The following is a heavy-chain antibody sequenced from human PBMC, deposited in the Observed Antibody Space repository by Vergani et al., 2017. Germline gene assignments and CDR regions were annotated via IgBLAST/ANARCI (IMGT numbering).Heavy chain of an antibody. J-gene: IGHJ6*02. Sequence: QVQLQQWGAGLLKPSETLSLTCTVSGGSISSGSYYWSWIRQPAGKGLEWIGRIYTSGSTNYNPSLKSRVTISVDTSKNQFSLKLSSVTAADTAVYYCASGMMGVWGQGTTVTVSS. D-gene: IGHD1-1*01. V-gene: IGHV4-61*02. CDR3: ASGMMGV. CDR2: IYTSGST. CDR1: GGSISSGSYY.